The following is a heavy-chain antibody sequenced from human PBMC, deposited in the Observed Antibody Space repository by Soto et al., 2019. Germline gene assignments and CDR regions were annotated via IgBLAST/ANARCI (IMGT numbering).Heavy chain of an antibody. CDR1: GFTFSSYA. Sequence: TGGSLRLSCAASGFTFSSYAMSWVRQAPGKGLEWVSAISGSGGSTYYADSVKGRFTISRDNSKNTLYLQMNSLRAEDTAVYYCAKDSYTVKEPYYFDYWGQGTLVTSPQ. D-gene: IGHD4-17*01. CDR3: AKDSYTVKEPYYFDY. CDR2: ISGSGGST. V-gene: IGHV3-23*01. J-gene: IGHJ4*02.